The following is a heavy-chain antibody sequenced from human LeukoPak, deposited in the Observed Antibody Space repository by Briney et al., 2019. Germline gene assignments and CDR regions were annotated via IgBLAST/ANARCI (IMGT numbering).Heavy chain of an antibody. V-gene: IGHV4-39*01. D-gene: IGHD1-26*01. J-gene: IGHJ4*02. CDR2: IYYSGTT. CDR3: ARQWGGWELLRGGAYY. CDR1: GGSISSTSYY. Sequence: SSETLSLTCIVSGGSISSTSYYWGWIRQPPGKGLEWIGTIYYSGTTYYNPSLKSRVTISGGTSKNQFSLRLSSVTAADTAVYYCARQWGGWELLRGGAYYWGQGTLVTVSS.